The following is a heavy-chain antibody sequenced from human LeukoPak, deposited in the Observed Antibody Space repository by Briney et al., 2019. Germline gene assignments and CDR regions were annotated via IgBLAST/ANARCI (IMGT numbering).Heavy chain of an antibody. CDR3: ARAPVTTGNWFDP. Sequence: SETLSLTCAVYGGSFSGYYWSWIRQPPGKGLEWIGEINHSGSTNYNPSLKSRVTISVDTSKNQFSLKLSSVTAADTAVYYCARAPVTTGNWFDPWAREPWSPSPQ. D-gene: IGHD4-17*01. J-gene: IGHJ5*02. CDR2: INHSGST. CDR1: GGSFSGYY. V-gene: IGHV4-34*01.